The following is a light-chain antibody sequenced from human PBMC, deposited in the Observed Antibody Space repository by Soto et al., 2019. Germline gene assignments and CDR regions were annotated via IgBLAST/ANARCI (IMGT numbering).Light chain of an antibody. Sequence: EIVLTQSPATPSSSPGEKATLPRRASQYVGTRLAWYQHKPGQAPRLLIYYTSNRATGIPARFSGSGSGTDFTLTINSLAPEDFAIYYCHQRQSWPRTFGQGTKVDIK. J-gene: IGKJ1*01. CDR2: YTS. CDR1: QYVGTR. CDR3: HQRQSWPRT. V-gene: IGKV3-11*01.